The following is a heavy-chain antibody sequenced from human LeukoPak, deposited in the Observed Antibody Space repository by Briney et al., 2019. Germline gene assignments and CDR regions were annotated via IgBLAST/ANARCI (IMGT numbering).Heavy chain of an antibody. D-gene: IGHD3-10*01. CDR2: IKQDGGEK. CDR3: ARDRGGSARHGFDAFDI. Sequence: PGGSLRLSCAASGFNFSNYWMNWLGPAPGKGLEWVAYIKQDGGEKSYVDSVKGRFTISRDNAKNSLHLQMNSLRAEDTAVYYCARDRGGSARHGFDAFDIWGQGTMVTVSS. V-gene: IGHV3-7*01. J-gene: IGHJ3*02. CDR1: GFNFSNYW.